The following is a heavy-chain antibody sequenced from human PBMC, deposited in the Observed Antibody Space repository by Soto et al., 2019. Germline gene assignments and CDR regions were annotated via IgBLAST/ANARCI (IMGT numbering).Heavy chain of an antibody. CDR1: GYTFTSYG. V-gene: IGHV1-18*01. J-gene: IGHJ6*02. CDR2: ISAYNGNT. D-gene: IGHD3-9*01. CDR3: AREGILTGYLVDYYYYGMDV. Sequence: QVQLVQSGAEVKKPGASVKVSCKASGYTFTSYGISWVRQAPGQGLEWMGWISAYNGNTNYAQKLQGRVTMTTDTSTSTAYMELRSLRSDDTAVYYCAREGILTGYLVDYYYYGMDVWGQGTMVTVSS.